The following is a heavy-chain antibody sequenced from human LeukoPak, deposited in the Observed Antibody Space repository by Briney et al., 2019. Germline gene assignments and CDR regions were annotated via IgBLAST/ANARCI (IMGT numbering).Heavy chain of an antibody. Sequence: PSETLSLTCAVYGGSFSGYYWSWIRQPPGKGLEWIGEINHSGSTNYNPSLKSRVTISVGTSKNQFSLKLSSVTAADTAVYYCARAPSRDSMKGNRGYSHGYFYFDYWGQGTLVTVSS. CDR1: GGSFSGYY. CDR2: INHSGST. D-gene: IGHD5-18*01. V-gene: IGHV4-34*01. CDR3: ARAPSRDSMKGNRGYSHGYFYFDY. J-gene: IGHJ4*02.